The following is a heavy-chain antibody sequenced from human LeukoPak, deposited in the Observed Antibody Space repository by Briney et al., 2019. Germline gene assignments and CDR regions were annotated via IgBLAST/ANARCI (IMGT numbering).Heavy chain of an antibody. V-gene: IGHV3-74*01. D-gene: IGHD1-26*01. CDR3: ARAQVGAPTDF. Sequence: GGSLRLSCAASGFPFSSYAMYWVRQAPGKGLVWVARVHGDGYSISYADSVRGRFTISRDNAKYTLYLHMNSLRPEDTAVYYCARAQVGAPTDFWGQGTLVTVSS. J-gene: IGHJ4*02. CDR1: GFPFSSYA. CDR2: VHGDGYSI.